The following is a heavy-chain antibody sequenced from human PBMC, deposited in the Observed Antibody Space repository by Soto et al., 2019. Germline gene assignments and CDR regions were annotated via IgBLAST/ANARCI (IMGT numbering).Heavy chain of an antibody. V-gene: IGHV3-43*01. Sequence: GGSLRLSCAASGFTFDDYTMHWVRQAPGKGLEWVSFISWDGGSTYYADSVKGRFTISRDNSKNSLYLQMNSLRTEDTALYYCAKDITGSGSYQPINYYYYGMDVWGQGTTVTVSS. J-gene: IGHJ6*02. D-gene: IGHD1-26*01. CDR2: ISWDGGST. CDR3: AKDITGSGSYQPINYYYYGMDV. CDR1: GFTFDDYT.